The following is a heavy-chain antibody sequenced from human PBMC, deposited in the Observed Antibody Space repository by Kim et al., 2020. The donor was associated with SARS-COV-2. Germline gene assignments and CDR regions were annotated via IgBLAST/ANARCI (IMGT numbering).Heavy chain of an antibody. D-gene: IGHD1-26*01. V-gene: IGHV4-59*01. CDR2: IYYSGST. CDR1: GGSISSYY. CDR3: ARTPRLAWQSGGYIYY. J-gene: IGHJ4*01. Sequence: SETLSLTCTVSGGSISSYYWSWIRQPPGKGLEWIGYIYYSGSTNYNPSLRSRATISLDTSRSQFSLKLDSVTAADTALYYCARTPRLAWQSGGYIYYWG.